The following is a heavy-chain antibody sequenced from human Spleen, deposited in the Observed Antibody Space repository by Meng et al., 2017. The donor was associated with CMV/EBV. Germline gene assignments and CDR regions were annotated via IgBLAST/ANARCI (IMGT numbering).Heavy chain of an antibody. J-gene: IGHJ5*02. CDR3: ARARRDGYTNWFDP. CDR1: AEPFPPHG. D-gene: IGHD5-24*01. Sequence: KPAAPVKLSYKASAEPFPPHGLLWLPPAPGHVLEWMRLIRSSNGNTNNAQKLQGRVTMTTETSTSTAYMELRSLRSDDTAVYYCARARRDGYTNWFDPWGQGTLVTVSS. CDR2: IRSSNGNT. V-gene: IGHV1-18*01.